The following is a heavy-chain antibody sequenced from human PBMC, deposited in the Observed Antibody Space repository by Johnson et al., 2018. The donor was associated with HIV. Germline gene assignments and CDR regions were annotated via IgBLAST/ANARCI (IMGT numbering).Heavy chain of an antibody. V-gene: IGHV3-11*01. CDR1: GFTFSDHY. J-gene: IGHJ3*02. CDR3: AREIGGSYYRDAFDI. D-gene: IGHD1-26*01. CDR2: ISSSGRTT. Sequence: QVQLVESGGGLVKAGGSLRLSCAASGFTFSDHYMTWIRQAPGKGLECISSISSSGRTTYYADSVKGRFTISRNNVQNSLYLQMNSLRAEDTAVYYCAREIGGSYYRDAFDIWGQGTMVTVSS.